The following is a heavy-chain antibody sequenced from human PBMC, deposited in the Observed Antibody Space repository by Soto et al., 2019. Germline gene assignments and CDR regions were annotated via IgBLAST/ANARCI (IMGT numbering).Heavy chain of an antibody. D-gene: IGHD6-13*01. CDR3: AKIDSSSSYYYYGMDV. CDR2: ISYDGSNK. V-gene: IGHV3-30*18. J-gene: IGHJ6*02. CDR1: GFTFSSYG. Sequence: QVQLVESGGGVVQPGRSLRLSCAASGFTFSSYGMHWVRQAPGKGLEWVAVISYDGSNKYYADSVKGRFTISRDNSKNTLDLQMNSLRAEDTAVYYCAKIDSSSSYYYYGMDVWGQGTTVTVSS.